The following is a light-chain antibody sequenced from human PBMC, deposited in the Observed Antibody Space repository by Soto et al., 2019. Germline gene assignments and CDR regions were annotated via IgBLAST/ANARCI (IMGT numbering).Light chain of an antibody. J-gene: IGLJ1*01. CDR2: DVS. CDR1: SSDVGGYNY. V-gene: IGLV2-14*01. Sequence: SVLTQPASVSGSPGQSITISCTGTSSDVGGYNYVSWYQQHPGKAPKLMIYDVSNRPSGVSNRFSGSKSGNTASLTISGLQAEDEADYYCSSYTSSSLRYVFGTGTKVTV. CDR3: SSYTSSSLRYV.